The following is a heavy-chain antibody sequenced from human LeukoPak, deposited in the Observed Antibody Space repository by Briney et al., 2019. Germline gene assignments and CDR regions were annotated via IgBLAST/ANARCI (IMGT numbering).Heavy chain of an antibody. CDR2: ISWNSGSI. V-gene: IGHV3-9*01. J-gene: IGHJ5*02. D-gene: IGHD6-19*01. CDR3: ARVGYSSGWGNWFDP. Sequence: GGSLRLSCAASGFTFDDYAMHWVRQAPGKGLEWVSGISWNSGSIGYADSVKGRFTISRDNAKNSLYLQMNSLRAEDTAVYYCARVGYSSGWGNWFDPWGQGTLVTVSS. CDR1: GFTFDDYA.